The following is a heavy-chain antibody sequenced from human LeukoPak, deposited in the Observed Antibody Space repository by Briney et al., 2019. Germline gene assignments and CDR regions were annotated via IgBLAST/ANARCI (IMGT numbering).Heavy chain of an antibody. V-gene: IGHV1-18*01. Sequence: ASVKVSCKASGYTFTSYGISWVGQAPGQEREWMGWISAYNGNTNYAQKLQGRVTMTTDTSTSTAYMELRSLRSDDTAVYYCARETRLMVMFDYWGQGTLVTVSS. CDR3: ARETRLMVMFDY. CDR1: GYTFTSYG. CDR2: ISAYNGNT. D-gene: IGHD2-8*01. J-gene: IGHJ4*02.